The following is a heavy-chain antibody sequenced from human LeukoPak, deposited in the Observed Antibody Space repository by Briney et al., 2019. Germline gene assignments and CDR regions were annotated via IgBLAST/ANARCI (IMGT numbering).Heavy chain of an antibody. J-gene: IGHJ6*02. Sequence: GGSLRLSCAASGFTFDDYAMHWVRQAPGKGLEWVSGISWKSGSIAYADSVKGRFTISRDNAKNLLYLQMNSLRRDDTAVYYCARGPRSTGYYYYYYGMDVWGQGTTVTVSS. CDR1: GFTFDDYA. D-gene: IGHD3-22*01. CDR3: ARGPRSTGYYYYYYGMDV. CDR2: ISWKSGSI. V-gene: IGHV3-9*01.